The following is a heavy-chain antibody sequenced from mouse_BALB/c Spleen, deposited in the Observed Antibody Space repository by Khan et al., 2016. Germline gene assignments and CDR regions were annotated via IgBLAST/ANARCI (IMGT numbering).Heavy chain of an antibody. CDR2: ILPGSGST. J-gene: IGHJ4*01. V-gene: IGHV1-9*01. Sequence: QVQLQQSGAELMKPGASVKISCKATGYTFSSYWIEWVKQRPGHGLEWIGEILPGSGSTNYNEKFKGKATFTADTSSNTAYMQLSSLTSEDSAVYYCARYGSSPYYAIDYWGQGTSVTVSS. CDR1: GYTFSSYW. CDR3: ARYGSSPYYAIDY. D-gene: IGHD1-1*01.